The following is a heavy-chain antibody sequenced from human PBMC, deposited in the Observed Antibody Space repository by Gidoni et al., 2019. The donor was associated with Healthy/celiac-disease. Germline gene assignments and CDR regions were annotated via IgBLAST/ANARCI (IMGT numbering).Heavy chain of an antibody. D-gene: IGHD3-16*01. CDR1: VSPFSIYA. CDR2: IIPIFGTA. Sequence: QVQLVQSGSDVKKPGSSVQFSCKASVSPFSIYALSWVQQAPGHGLEWMGGIIPIFGTANYGKKFQGRVTITADESTSTGYMERSSLRSEETAVYYCARGGDYDYVGGSHENWFDPWGQGTLVTVSS. J-gene: IGHJ5*02. CDR3: ARGGDYDYVGGSHENWFDP. V-gene: IGHV1-69*01.